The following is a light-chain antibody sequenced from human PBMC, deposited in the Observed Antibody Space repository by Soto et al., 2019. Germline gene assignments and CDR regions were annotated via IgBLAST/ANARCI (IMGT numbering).Light chain of an antibody. CDR3: NSYTSSNTLYV. CDR1: TSDIGTYSY. V-gene: IGLV2-14*01. CDR2: EVS. Sequence: QSALTQPASVSGSPGQSITISCTGTTSDIGTYSYVSWYQQHAGKAPKLIIYEVSHRPSGVSNRFSGSKSGNTASLTISGLQADDEADYYCNSYTSSNTLYVFGTGTKVTVL. J-gene: IGLJ1*01.